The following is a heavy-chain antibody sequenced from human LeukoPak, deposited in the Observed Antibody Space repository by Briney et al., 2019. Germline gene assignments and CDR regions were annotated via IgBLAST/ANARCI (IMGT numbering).Heavy chain of an antibody. CDR2: ISDDGSKR. Sequence: PGGSLRLSCSGAGFTFRDSAFHWVRQAPGKGLEWVAVISDDGSKRFYADSVKGRFTISRDNSRDTLYLHMQTLRPEGSAVYYCARESGFMMVGEINADNWFDPWGQGTPVTVSS. CDR3: ARESGFMMVGEINADNWFDP. D-gene: IGHD3-3*01. V-gene: IGHV3-30*04. J-gene: IGHJ5*02. CDR1: GFTFRDSA.